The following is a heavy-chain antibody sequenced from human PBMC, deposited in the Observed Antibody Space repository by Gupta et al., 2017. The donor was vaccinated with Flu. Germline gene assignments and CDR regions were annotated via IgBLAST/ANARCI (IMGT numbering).Heavy chain of an antibody. V-gene: IGHV1-69*01. CDR3: ARDLHKPAYYYDRSGYPYGDY. CDR2: IIPIFGTA. Sequence: VRQAPGQGLEWMGGIIPIFGTANYAQKFQGRVTITADESTSTAYMELSSLRSEDTAVYYCARDLHKPAYYYDRSGYPYGDYWGQGTLVTVSA. J-gene: IGHJ4*02. D-gene: IGHD3-22*01.